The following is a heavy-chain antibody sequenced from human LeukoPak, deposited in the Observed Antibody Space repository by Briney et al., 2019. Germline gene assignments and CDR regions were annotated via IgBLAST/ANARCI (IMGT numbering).Heavy chain of an antibody. Sequence: SGGSLRLSCAASGFTFNDYYMSWIRQAPGKGLEWLSYINIGGTNTHYADSVKGRFTISRDNAKKSLYLEMNNLRAEDTAVYYCATDGAGFDAWGQGALVTVSS. CDR2: INIGGTNT. V-gene: IGHV3-11*01. J-gene: IGHJ5*02. CDR1: GFTFNDYY. CDR3: ATDGAGFDA.